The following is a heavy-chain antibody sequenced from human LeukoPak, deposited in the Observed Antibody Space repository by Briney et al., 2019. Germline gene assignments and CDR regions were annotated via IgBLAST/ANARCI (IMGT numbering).Heavy chain of an antibody. J-gene: IGHJ4*02. Sequence: PSETLSLTCTVSGGSISSYYWSWIRQPPGKGLEWIGYIYYSGSTNYNPSLKSRVTISVDTSKNQFSLKLSSVTGADTAVYYCARLWGGDTYYYDSSGYYVDYWGQGTLVTVSS. CDR1: GGSISSYY. CDR2: IYYSGST. CDR3: ARLWGGDTYYYDSSGYYVDY. D-gene: IGHD3-22*01. V-gene: IGHV4-59*08.